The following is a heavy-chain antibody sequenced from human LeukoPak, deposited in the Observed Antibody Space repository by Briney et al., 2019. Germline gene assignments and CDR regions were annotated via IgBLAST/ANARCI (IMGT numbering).Heavy chain of an antibody. Sequence: SETLSLTCSVSGYSISSGYYWGWIRQPPGKGLEWIGSIYHSGSTYYNPSLKGRVTISVDTSKNQFSLKLSSVTAADTAVYYCARPYYYDSRIDPWGQGILATVSS. V-gene: IGHV4-38-2*01. CDR2: IYHSGST. CDR1: GYSISSGYY. CDR3: ARPYYYDSRIDP. D-gene: IGHD3-22*01. J-gene: IGHJ5*02.